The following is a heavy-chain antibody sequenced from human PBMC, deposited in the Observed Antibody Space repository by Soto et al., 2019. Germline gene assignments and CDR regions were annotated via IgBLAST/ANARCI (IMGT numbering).Heavy chain of an antibody. D-gene: IGHD2-15*01. CDR3: ARDILVGRDSRYSFTFAS. CDR2: IKQDGSEK. V-gene: IGHV3-7*01. Sequence: XGSLRLSCAASGFTFSSYWMSWVRQAPGKGLEWVANIKQDGSEKYYVDSVKGRFTISRDNAKNSLYLQMNSLRAEDTAVYYCARDILVGRDSRYSFTFASWGKGTMVPVAS. CDR1: GFTFSSYW. J-gene: IGHJ3*02.